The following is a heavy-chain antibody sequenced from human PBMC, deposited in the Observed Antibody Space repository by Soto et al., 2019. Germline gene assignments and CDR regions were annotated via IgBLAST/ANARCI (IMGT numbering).Heavy chain of an antibody. Sequence: SETLSLTCTVSGGSISSYYWSWIRQPPGKGLEWIGYIYYSWSTNYNPSLKSRVTISVDTSKNQFSLKLSSVTAADTAVYYCASSIYYDSSGYYSWGQGTLVTVSS. CDR1: GGSISSYY. CDR2: IYYSWST. J-gene: IGHJ4*02. V-gene: IGHV4-59*01. CDR3: ASSIYYDSSGYYS. D-gene: IGHD3-22*01.